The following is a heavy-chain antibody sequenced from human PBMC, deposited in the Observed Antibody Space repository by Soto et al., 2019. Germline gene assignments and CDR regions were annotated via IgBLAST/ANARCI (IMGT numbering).Heavy chain of an antibody. J-gene: IGHJ5*02. Sequence: QVQLVQSGAEVKKPGASVKVSCKASGYTFTSYGISWVRQAPGQGLEWMGLLIPYNGDTIYAQKFQGRVILTTDTATSTAYMVLGSLRSDDTAVYYCVRDASSGYRGWWDPWGQGTLVTVAS. CDR2: LIPYNGDT. CDR1: GYTFTSYG. D-gene: IGHD5-18*01. CDR3: VRDASSGYRGWWDP. V-gene: IGHV1-18*01.